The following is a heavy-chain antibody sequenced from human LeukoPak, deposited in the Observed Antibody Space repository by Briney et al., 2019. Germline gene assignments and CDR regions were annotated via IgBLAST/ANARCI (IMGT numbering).Heavy chain of an antibody. J-gene: IGHJ4*02. CDR2: IYSGGST. V-gene: IGHV3-53*01. Sequence: GGSLRLSCAASGFTVSSNYMSWVRQAPGKGLEWVSVIYSGGSTYYADSVKGRFTISRDNSKNTLYLQMNSLRAEDTAVYYCARVGSSSWFYFDYWGQGTLVTVSS. CDR1: GFTVSSNY. D-gene: IGHD6-13*01. CDR3: ARVGSSSWFYFDY.